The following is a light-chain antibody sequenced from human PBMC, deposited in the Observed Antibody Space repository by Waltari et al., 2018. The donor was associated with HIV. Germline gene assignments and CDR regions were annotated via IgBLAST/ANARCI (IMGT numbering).Light chain of an antibody. CDR1: QGLLHTNGNTY. CDR3: MQALQTPIT. V-gene: IGKV2-28*01. Sequence: DIVMTQSPLSLPVTPGEPASISCRSSQGLLHTNGNTYLGWYLQKPGQAPQLLIYLGSSRASGVPDRFSCSGSGTDFTLKISRVEAEDVGVYYCMQALQTPITFGQGTRLEIK. CDR2: LGS. J-gene: IGKJ5*01.